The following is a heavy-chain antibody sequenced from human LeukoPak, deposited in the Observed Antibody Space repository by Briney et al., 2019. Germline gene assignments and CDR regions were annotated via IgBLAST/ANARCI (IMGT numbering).Heavy chain of an antibody. J-gene: IGHJ4*02. CDR2: MNPNSGNT. CDR3: ARGRRGSGRYYHDY. V-gene: IGHV1-8*01. CDR1: GYTFTSYD. Sequence: ASVKVSCKASGYTFTSYDINWVRQATGQGLEWMGWMNPNSGNTGYEQKFQGRVTMTRNTSISTAYMELSSLRSEDTAVYYCARGRRGSGRYYHDYWGQGTLVTVSS. D-gene: IGHD3-10*01.